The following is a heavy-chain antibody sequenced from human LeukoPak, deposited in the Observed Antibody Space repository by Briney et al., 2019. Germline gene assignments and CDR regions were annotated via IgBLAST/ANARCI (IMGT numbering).Heavy chain of an antibody. V-gene: IGHV3-53*01. CDR1: GFTVSSNY. Sequence: GGSLRLSCAASGFTVSSNYMSWVRQAPGKGLEWVSVIYSGGSTYYADSAKGRFTISRDNSKNTLYLQMNSLRAEDTAVYYCATHGYSSGWYYRFDYYYGMDVWGKGTTVTVSS. D-gene: IGHD6-19*01. CDR2: IYSGGST. J-gene: IGHJ6*04. CDR3: ATHGYSSGWYYRFDYYYGMDV.